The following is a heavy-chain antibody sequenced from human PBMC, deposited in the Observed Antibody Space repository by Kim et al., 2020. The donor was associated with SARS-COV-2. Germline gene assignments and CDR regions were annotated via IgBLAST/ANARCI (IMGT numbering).Heavy chain of an antibody. CDR3: AKDYYDSSGHFDY. J-gene: IGHJ4*02. CDR2: IWYDGSNK. CDR1: GFTFSSYG. D-gene: IGHD3-22*01. Sequence: GGSLRLSCAASGFTFSSYGMHWVRQAPGKGLEWVAVIWYDGSNKYYADSVKGRFTISRDNSKNTLYLQMNSLRAEDTAVYYCAKDYYDSSGHFDYWGQGTLVTVSS. V-gene: IGHV3-33*06.